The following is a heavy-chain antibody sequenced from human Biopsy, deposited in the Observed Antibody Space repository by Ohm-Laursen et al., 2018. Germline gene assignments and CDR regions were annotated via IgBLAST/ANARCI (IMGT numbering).Heavy chain of an antibody. D-gene: IGHD4-17*01. V-gene: IGHV3-21*04. CDR1: GFPFTGFS. CDR3: ALAAAQTVTHFDY. CDR2: ITSGSSYI. Sequence: SLRLSCAAPGFPFTGFSMDWVRQAPGKGLEWVASITSGSSYIYYADSVKGRFTISRDNSKNTLYLQMNSLRADDTAAYYCALAAAQTVTHFDYWGQGTLVTVSS. J-gene: IGHJ4*02.